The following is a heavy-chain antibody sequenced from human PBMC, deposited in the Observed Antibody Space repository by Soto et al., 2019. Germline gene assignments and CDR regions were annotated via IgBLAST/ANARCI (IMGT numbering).Heavy chain of an antibody. Sequence: QVQLVQSGAEVKKPGASVKVSCKASGYTFTSYDINWVRQATGQGLEWMGWMNPNSGNTGYAQKFQGRVTMTRNTXXXXXXXXXXXLXXXXXXXYYCARDKVGMVDYWGQGTLVTVSS. CDR2: MNPNSGNT. CDR3: ARDKVGMVDY. D-gene: IGHD3-10*01. J-gene: IGHJ4*02. V-gene: IGHV1-8*01. CDR1: GYTFTSYD.